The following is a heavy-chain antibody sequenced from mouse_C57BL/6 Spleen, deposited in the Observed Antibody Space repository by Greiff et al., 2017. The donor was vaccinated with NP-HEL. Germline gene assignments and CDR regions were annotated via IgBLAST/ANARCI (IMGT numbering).Heavy chain of an antibody. Sequence: EVQLVESGGDLVKPGGSLKLSCAASGFTFSSYGMSWVRQTPDKRLEWVATISSGGSYTYYPDSVQGRFTLSRDNAKNTLYLQMSSLKSEDTAMYYGARQEGATGSWFAYWGQGTLVTVSA. CDR2: ISSGGSYT. D-gene: IGHD4-1*01. CDR3: ARQEGATGSWFAY. V-gene: IGHV5-6*01. J-gene: IGHJ3*01. CDR1: GFTFSSYG.